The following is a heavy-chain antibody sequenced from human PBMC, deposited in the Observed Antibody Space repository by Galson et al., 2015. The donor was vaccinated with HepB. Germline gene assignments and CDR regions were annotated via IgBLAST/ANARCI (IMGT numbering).Heavy chain of an antibody. CDR1: GYTFTGYY. CDR3: ARRPSSQAGTHPESAY. V-gene: IGHV1-2*02. J-gene: IGHJ4*02. Sequence: SVKVSCKASGYTFTGYYMHWVRQAPGQGLEWMGWINPNSGGTNYAQKFQGRVTMTRDTSISTAYMELSRLRSDDTAVYYCARRPSSQAGTHPESAYWGQGTLVTVSS. D-gene: IGHD1-1*01. CDR2: INPNSGGT.